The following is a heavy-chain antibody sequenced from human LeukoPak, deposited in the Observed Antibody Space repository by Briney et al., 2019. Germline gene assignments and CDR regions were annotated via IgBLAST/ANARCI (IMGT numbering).Heavy chain of an antibody. CDR1: GFTFSTFA. Sequence: GGSLRLSCAASGFTFSTFAMIWVRQPPGKGLEWVSSIFPSGGEIHYADSVKGRFTISRDNAKNSLYLQMNSLRAEDTAVYYCARAGYDFWSGYHTGSNWSYYYYYMDVWGKGTTVTVSS. J-gene: IGHJ6*03. D-gene: IGHD3-3*01. CDR2: IFPSGGEI. V-gene: IGHV3-21*01. CDR3: ARAGYDFWSGYHTGSNWSYYYYYMDV.